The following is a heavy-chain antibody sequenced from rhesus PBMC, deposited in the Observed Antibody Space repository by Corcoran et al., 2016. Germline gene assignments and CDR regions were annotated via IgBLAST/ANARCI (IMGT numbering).Heavy chain of an antibody. V-gene: IGHV4-173*01. Sequence: QLQLQESGPGLVKPSETLSLICAVSGGSLRSSYCSWIRQPRGQGLEWIGRISCSGGSTDYNPALQSRVTISQDASKNQFSLKLGSVTAADTAVYYCAIHGAATAGTNSLDVWGRGVQVTVSS. J-gene: IGHJ5-2*02. CDR1: GGSLRSSY. CDR2: ISCSGGST. CDR3: AIHGAATAGTNSLDV. D-gene: IGHD6-25*01.